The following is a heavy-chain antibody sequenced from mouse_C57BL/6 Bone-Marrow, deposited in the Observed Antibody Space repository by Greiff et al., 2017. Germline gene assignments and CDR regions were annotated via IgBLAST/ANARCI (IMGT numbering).Heavy chain of an antibody. V-gene: IGHV4-1*01. CDR1: GIDFSRYW. CDR3: ARPPYYYGSSSAWFAY. D-gene: IGHD1-1*01. Sequence: EVKLLESGGGLVQPGGSLKLSCAASGIDFSRYWMSWVRRAPGKGLEWIGEINPDSSTINYAPSLKDKFIISIDNAKNTLYLQMSKVRSEDTALYYCARPPYYYGSSSAWFAYWGQGTLVTVSA. CDR2: INPDSSTI. J-gene: IGHJ3*01.